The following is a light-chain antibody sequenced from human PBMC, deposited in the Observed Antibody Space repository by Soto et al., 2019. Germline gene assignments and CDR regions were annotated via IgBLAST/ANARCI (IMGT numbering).Light chain of an antibody. V-gene: IGLV2-8*01. CDR3: SSYAGSHVV. J-gene: IGLJ2*01. Sequence: QSVLTQPPSASGSPGQSVTISCTGTSSDVGGYNYVSWYQQHPGKAPKLMIYEVSKRPSVVPDRFSGSKSGNTASLTVSGLQAEDEADYYCSSYAGSHVVFGGGTKLTVL. CDR1: SSDVGGYNY. CDR2: EVS.